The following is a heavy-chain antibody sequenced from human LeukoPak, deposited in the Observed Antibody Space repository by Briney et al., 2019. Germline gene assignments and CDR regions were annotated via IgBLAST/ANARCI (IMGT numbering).Heavy chain of an antibody. D-gene: IGHD5-12*01. CDR3: ARQPHLRGYSGYDFYPNWLDP. V-gene: IGHV4-39*01. Sequence: SETLSLTCTVSGGSISGSSYYWGWIRQPPGKGLEWIGSIYYSGSTYYNPSLKSRVTISVDTSKNQFSLKLSSVTAADTAVYYCARQPHLRGYSGYDFYPNWLDPWGQGTLVIVSS. CDR1: GGSISGSSYY. J-gene: IGHJ5*02. CDR2: IYYSGST.